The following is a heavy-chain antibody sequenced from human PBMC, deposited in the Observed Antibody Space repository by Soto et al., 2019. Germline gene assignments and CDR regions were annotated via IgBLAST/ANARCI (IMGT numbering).Heavy chain of an antibody. Sequence: QLQLQESGPGLVKPSETLSLTCTVSGGSISSSSYYWGWIRQPPGKGLEWIGSIYYSGSTYYNPSLKSRVTISVDTSKNQFSLKLSSVTAADTAVYYCARRGYCSGGSCYSGFDYWGQGTLVTVSS. CDR2: IYYSGST. J-gene: IGHJ4*02. V-gene: IGHV4-39*01. D-gene: IGHD2-15*01. CDR1: GGSISSSSYY. CDR3: ARRGYCSGGSCYSGFDY.